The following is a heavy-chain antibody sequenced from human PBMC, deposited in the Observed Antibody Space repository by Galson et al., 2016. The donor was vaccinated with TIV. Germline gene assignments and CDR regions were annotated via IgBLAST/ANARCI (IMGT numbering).Heavy chain of an antibody. D-gene: IGHD3-16*01. V-gene: IGHV1-2*02. CDR2: LNPDSGAT. CDR3: ARRNWGNWLDP. J-gene: IGHJ5*02. CDR1: GSTFTGFY. Sequence: QSGAEVKKPGESLKTSCKASGSTFTGFYIHWIRQAPGQGLEWMGWLNPDSGATDYAQNFQGRVTMTRDTSISTAYMELSRLMSVDTAVYYCARRNWGNWLDPWGQGTLVTVSS.